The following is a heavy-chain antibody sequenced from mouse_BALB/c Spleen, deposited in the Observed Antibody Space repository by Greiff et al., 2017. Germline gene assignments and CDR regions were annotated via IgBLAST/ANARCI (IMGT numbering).Heavy chain of an antibody. J-gene: IGHJ4*01. Sequence: QVQLKQSGPGLVAPSQSLSITCTVSGFSLTSYDISWIRQPPGKGLEWLGVIWTGGGTNYNSAFMSRLSISKDNSKSQVFLKMNSLQTDDTAIYYCVRAYRYDSLYAMDYWGQGTSVTVSS. D-gene: IGHD2-14*01. CDR3: VRAYRYDSLYAMDY. CDR1: GFSLTSYD. CDR2: IWTGGGT. V-gene: IGHV2-9-2*01.